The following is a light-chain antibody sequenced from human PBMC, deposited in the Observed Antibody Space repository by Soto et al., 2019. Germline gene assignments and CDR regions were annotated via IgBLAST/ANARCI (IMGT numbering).Light chain of an antibody. J-gene: IGKJ1*01. CDR3: QQRET. Sequence: DIQMTQSPSSLSASVGDRVTITCRASQSISSYLNWYQQKPGKAPKLLIYAASSLQSGVPSRFSGSGSGTDFTLTISSLQPEDFATYYCQQRETFGQATKVDIK. CDR1: QSISSY. CDR2: AAS. V-gene: IGKV1-39*01.